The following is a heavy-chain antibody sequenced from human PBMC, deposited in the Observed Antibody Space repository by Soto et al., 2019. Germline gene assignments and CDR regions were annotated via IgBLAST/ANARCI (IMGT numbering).Heavy chain of an antibody. V-gene: IGHV3-13*01. Sequence: GGSLRLSCAASGFTFSSYDMHWVRQATGKGLEWVSAIGTAGDTYYPGSVKGRFTISRENAKNSLYLQMNSLRAEDTAVYYCARGQLWLPVDPWGQGTLVTVSS. D-gene: IGHD5-18*01. CDR2: IGTAGDT. CDR3: ARGQLWLPVDP. CDR1: GFTFSSYD. J-gene: IGHJ5*02.